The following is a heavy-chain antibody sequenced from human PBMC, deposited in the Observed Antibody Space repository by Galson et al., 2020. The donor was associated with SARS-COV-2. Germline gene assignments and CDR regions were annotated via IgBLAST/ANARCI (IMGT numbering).Heavy chain of an antibody. CDR1: GFTFSSYW. V-gene: IGHV3-74*01. CDR2: IYSEGSST. D-gene: IGHD2-8*01. J-gene: IGHJ4*02. CDR3: ARGDRRNGYFDY. Sequence: GGSLRLSCAASGFTFSSYWMHWVRQAPGKGLVWVSRIYSEGSSTSYADSVKGRFTISGDNAKNTLYLQMNSLRAEDTAVYYCARGDRRNGYFDYWGRGTLVTVSS.